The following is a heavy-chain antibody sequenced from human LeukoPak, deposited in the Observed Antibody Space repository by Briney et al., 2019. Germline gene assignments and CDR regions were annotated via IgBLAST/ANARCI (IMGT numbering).Heavy chain of an antibody. J-gene: IGHJ4*02. CDR2: ISGSGGST. CDR1: GFTFSVYA. Sequence: GGSLRLSCAASGFTFSVYAMSWVRQAPGKGLEWVSAISGSGGSTYYADSVRGRFTISRDNSENTLYLQMNSLRAEDTAVYYCAKSAYYDSSGYYYLDYWGQGTLVTVSS. CDR3: AKSAYYDSSGYYYLDY. V-gene: IGHV3-23*01. D-gene: IGHD3-22*01.